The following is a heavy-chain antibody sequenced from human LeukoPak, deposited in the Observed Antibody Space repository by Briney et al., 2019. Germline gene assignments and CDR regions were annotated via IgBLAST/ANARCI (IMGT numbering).Heavy chain of an antibody. CDR1: GGSFSGYY. CDR3: ARTVQLERRPYYYYMDV. Sequence: SETLSLTCAVYGGSFSGYYWSWIRQPPGKGLEWIGEINHSGSTNYNPSLKSRVTISVDTSKNQFSLKLSSVTAADTAVYYCARTVQLERRPYYYYMDVWGKGTTVTVSS. V-gene: IGHV4-34*01. D-gene: IGHD1-1*01. CDR2: INHSGST. J-gene: IGHJ6*03.